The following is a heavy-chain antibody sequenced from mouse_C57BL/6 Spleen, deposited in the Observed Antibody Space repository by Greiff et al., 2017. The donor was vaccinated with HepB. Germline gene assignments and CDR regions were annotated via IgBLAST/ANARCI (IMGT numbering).Heavy chain of an antibody. Sequence: EVKLMESGPGLVKPSQSLSLTCSVTGYSITSGYYWNWIRQFPGNKLEWMGYISYDGSNNYNPSLKNRISITRDTSKNQFFLKLNSVTTEDTATYYCARDGYSNRGYYAMDYWGQGTSVTVSS. J-gene: IGHJ4*01. CDR2: ISYDGSN. V-gene: IGHV3-6*01. CDR1: GYSITSGYY. CDR3: ARDGYSNRGYYAMDY. D-gene: IGHD2-5*01.